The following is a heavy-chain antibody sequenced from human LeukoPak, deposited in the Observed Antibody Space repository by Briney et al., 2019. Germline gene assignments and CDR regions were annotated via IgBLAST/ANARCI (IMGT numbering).Heavy chain of an antibody. CDR2: ISGSGGST. J-gene: IGHJ4*02. Sequence: GGSLRLSCAASGFTFSSYAMSWVRQAPGKGLEWVSAISGSGGSTYYADSVKGRFTISRDNAKNSLYLQMNSLRAEDTAVYYCARDQMTTVTTFDYWGQGTLVTVSS. D-gene: IGHD4-17*01. V-gene: IGHV3-23*01. CDR3: ARDQMTTVTTFDY. CDR1: GFTFSSYA.